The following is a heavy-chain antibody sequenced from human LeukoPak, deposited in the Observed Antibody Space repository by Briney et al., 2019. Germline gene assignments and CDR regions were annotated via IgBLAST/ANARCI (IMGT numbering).Heavy chain of an antibody. CDR2: INPNSGGT. D-gene: IGHD3-16*01. J-gene: IGHJ4*02. CDR3: GRVITGGVDY. V-gene: IGHV1-2*02. CDR1: GYTFTGYY. Sequence: ASVKVSCKASGYTFTGYYMNWVRQAPGQGLEWMGWINPNSGGTNYAQKFQGRVTMTRDTSNSTAYRQLSRLSADDTALYYCGRVITGGVDYWGQGTLVTVSS.